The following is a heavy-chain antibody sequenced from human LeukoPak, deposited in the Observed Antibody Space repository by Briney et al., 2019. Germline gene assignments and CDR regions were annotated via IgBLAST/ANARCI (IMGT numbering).Heavy chain of an antibody. CDR1: GYTFTSYA. CDR3: ARRVGATTPFDY. V-gene: IGHV1-3*01. D-gene: IGHD1-26*01. CDR2: INAGNGNT. J-gene: IGHJ4*02. Sequence: APVKVSCKASGYTFTSYAMHWVRQAPGQRLEWMGWINAGNGNTKYSQKFQGRVTITRDTSASTAYMELSSLRSEDTAVYYCARRVGATTPFDYWGQGTLVTVSS.